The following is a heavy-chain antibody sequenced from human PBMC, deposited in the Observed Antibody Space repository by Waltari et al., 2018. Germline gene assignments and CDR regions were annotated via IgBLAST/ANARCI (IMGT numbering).Heavy chain of an antibody. V-gene: IGHV3-30*18. CDR3: AKDGVGTSWLNYNYYYMDV. CDR1: GFTFSTYG. Sequence: QVHLVESGGGVVQPGRSQRLSCAASGFTFSTYGMHWVRQAPGKGLEWVALKSYDGSNKYYADSVKGRFTISRDNSKNTLYLQMNSLRVEDTAAYYCAKDGVGTSWLNYNYYYMDVWGKGTTVSVSS. CDR2: KSYDGSNK. J-gene: IGHJ6*03. D-gene: IGHD1-26*01.